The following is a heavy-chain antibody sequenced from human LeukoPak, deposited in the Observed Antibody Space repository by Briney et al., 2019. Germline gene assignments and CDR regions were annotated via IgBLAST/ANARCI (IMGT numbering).Heavy chain of an antibody. J-gene: IGHJ4*02. Sequence: ASVKVSCKASGYTFTSYGISWVRQAPGQGLEWMGWISAYNGNTNYAQKLQGRVTMTTDTSTSTAYMELRSLRPDDTAVYYCARDLTSPLIAVAGTSGYWGQGTLVTVSS. CDR2: ISAYNGNT. CDR3: ARDLTSPLIAVAGTSGY. CDR1: GYTFTSYG. V-gene: IGHV1-18*01. D-gene: IGHD6-19*01.